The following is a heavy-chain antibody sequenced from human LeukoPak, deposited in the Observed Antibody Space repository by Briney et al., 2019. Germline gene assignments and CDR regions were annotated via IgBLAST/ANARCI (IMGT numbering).Heavy chain of an antibody. CDR3: ARVKYRVMVRGVIPFDP. Sequence: GASVKVSCKASRYTFTGYYMHWVRQAPGQGLEWMGWINPNSGGTNYAQKFQGRVTMTRDTSISTAYMELSRLRSDDTAVYYCARVKYRVMVRGVIPFDPWGQGTLVTVSS. J-gene: IGHJ5*02. CDR1: RYTFTGYY. V-gene: IGHV1-2*02. D-gene: IGHD3-10*01. CDR2: INPNSGGT.